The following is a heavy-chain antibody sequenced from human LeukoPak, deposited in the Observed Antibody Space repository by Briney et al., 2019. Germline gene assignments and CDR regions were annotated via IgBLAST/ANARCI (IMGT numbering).Heavy chain of an antibody. Sequence: GGSLRLSCAASGFTFSTYWMHWVRQAPGKGLVWVSRINSDGSTTSYADSVKGRFTISRDNAKNTLYLQMNSLRAEDTAVSYCGRGRYYAMDVWGQGTTVTVSS. CDR2: INSDGSTT. CDR1: GFTFSTYW. V-gene: IGHV3-74*01. J-gene: IGHJ6*02. CDR3: GRGRYYAMDV.